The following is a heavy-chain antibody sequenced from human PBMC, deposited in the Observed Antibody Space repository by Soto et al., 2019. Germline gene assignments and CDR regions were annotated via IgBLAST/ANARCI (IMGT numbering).Heavy chain of an antibody. D-gene: IGHD3-3*01. V-gene: IGHV4-4*02. J-gene: IGHJ6*01. CDR1: GGSISSSNW. Sequence: GTLSLTCADLGGSISSSNWWSWVRQPPGMGLEWVGEIYHSGSTNYNPSLKSRVTISVDKSKNQFSLNLSSVTAADTAVYYCARGSRYDFWSGYYVDYYYDYGMDVWGQGSTVTVS. CDR3: ARGSRYDFWSGYYVDYYYDYGMDV. CDR2: IYHSGST.